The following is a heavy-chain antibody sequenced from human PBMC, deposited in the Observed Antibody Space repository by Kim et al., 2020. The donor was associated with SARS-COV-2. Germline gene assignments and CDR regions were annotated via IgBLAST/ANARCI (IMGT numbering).Heavy chain of an antibody. D-gene: IGHD3-16*01. J-gene: IGHJ6*02. CDR3: AKHVKGYFYYGMDV. Sequence: GGSLRLSCAASGFTFSSNAMTWVRQAPGKGLEWVSCIGGSGGNIYYADSVKGRFTISRDNSRNTVFLQMNSLRAEDTAVYYCAKHVKGYFYYGMDVWGQRTTVTVSS. CDR2: IGGSGGNI. V-gene: IGHV3-23*01. CDR1: GFTFSSNA.